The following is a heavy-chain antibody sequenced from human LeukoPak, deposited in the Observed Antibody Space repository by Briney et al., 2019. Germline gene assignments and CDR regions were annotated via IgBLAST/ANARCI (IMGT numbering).Heavy chain of an antibody. CDR3: ALDRVGDSDAFDV. D-gene: IGHD2-21*01. V-gene: IGHV3-7*01. CDR2: IKQDGSEK. CDR1: GYRFSNNW. Sequence: GGSLRLSCAAYGYRFSNNWMSWVRQAPGKGLEWVANIKQDGSEKYYVDSVKGRFTISRDNAKSSLYLQMSSLRAEDTAIYYCALDRVGDSDAFDVWGQGTVVTVSS. J-gene: IGHJ3*01.